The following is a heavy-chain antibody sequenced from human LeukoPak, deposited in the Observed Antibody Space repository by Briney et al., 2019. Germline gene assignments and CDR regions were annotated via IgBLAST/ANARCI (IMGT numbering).Heavy chain of an antibody. Sequence: ASVKVSCKVSGYTLTELSMHWVRQAPGKGLEWMGGFDPEDGETIYAQKFQGRVIMTEDTSTDTAYMELSSLRSEDTAVYYCATWSALESVPWYYFDYWGQGTLVTVSS. CDR1: GYTLTELS. CDR3: ATWSALESVPWYYFDY. V-gene: IGHV1-24*01. J-gene: IGHJ4*02. D-gene: IGHD4-23*01. CDR2: FDPEDGET.